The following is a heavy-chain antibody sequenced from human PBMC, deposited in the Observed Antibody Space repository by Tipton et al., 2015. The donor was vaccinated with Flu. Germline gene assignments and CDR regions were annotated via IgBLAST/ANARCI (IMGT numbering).Heavy chain of an antibody. CDR3: ARGPTYYDFWSGYLASDRYYYYGMDV. Sequence: QLVQSGAEVKKPGASVKVSCKASGYTFTSYGISWVRQAPGQGLEWMGWISAYNGNTNYAQKLRGRVTMTTDTSTSTAYMELRSLRSDDTAVYYCARGPTYYDFWSGYLASDRYYYYGMDVWGQGTTVTVSS. CDR1: GYTFTSYG. D-gene: IGHD3-3*01. J-gene: IGHJ6*02. CDR2: ISAYNGNT. V-gene: IGHV1-18*01.